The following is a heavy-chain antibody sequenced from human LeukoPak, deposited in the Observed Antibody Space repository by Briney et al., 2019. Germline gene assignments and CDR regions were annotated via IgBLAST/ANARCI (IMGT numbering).Heavy chain of an antibody. Sequence: GGSLRLSCAASGFTFSSYAMSWVRQAPGKGLEWVSAISGSGGSTYCADSVKGRFTISRDNSKNTLYLQMNSLRAEDTAVYYCAKDYPQHQEYPEYFQHWGQGTLVTVSS. CDR2: ISGSGGST. CDR3: AKDYPQHQEYPEYFQH. D-gene: IGHD2-2*01. V-gene: IGHV3-23*01. CDR1: GFTFSSYA. J-gene: IGHJ1*01.